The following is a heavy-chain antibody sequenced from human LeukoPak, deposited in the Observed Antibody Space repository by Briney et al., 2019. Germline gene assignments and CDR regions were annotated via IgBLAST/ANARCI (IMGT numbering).Heavy chain of an antibody. D-gene: IGHD3-22*01. CDR3: ARVANYHDNSGHYWTFFDF. CDR2: IYYSGST. V-gene: IGHV4-59*01. CDR1: GGSISSYY. Sequence: PSETLSLTCTVSGGSISSYYWSWIRQPPGKGLEWIGYIYYSGSTNYNPSLKSRVTISVDTSKNQFSLKLSSVTAADTAVYYCARVANYHDNSGHYWTFFDFWGQGTLVTASS. J-gene: IGHJ4*02.